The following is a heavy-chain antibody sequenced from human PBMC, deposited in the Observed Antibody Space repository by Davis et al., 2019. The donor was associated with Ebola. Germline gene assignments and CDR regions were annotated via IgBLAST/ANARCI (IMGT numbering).Heavy chain of an antibody. CDR1: GFTFSGYT. Sequence: GESLKISCVVSGFTFSGYTMIWVRQAPGKGLEWVSSIDSKFGIFYTDSVRGRFTISRDNAKNSLYLQMNSLRAEDTAVYYCARVAEEFCGHNCWQDGLDIWGQGTMVTVSS. V-gene: IGHV3-21*06. CDR3: ARVAEEFCGHNCWQDGLDI. D-gene: IGHD2-21*02. CDR2: IDSKFGI. J-gene: IGHJ3*02.